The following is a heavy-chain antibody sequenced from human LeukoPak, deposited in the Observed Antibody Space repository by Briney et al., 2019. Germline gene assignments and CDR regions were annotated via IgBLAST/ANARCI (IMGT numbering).Heavy chain of an antibody. CDR2: IYHSGST. Sequence: PSETLSLTCTVSGYSISSGYYWGWIRQPPGKGLEWNGSIYHSGSTYYNPSLKSRVTISVDTSKNQFSLKLSSVTAADTAVYYCASYRQWLDPTFDYWGQGTLVTVSS. J-gene: IGHJ4*02. CDR1: GYSISSGYY. V-gene: IGHV4-38-2*02. CDR3: ASYRQWLDPTFDY. D-gene: IGHD6-19*01.